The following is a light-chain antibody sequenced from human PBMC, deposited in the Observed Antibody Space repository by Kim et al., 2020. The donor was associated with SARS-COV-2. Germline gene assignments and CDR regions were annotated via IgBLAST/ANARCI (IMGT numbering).Light chain of an antibody. Sequence: PGGTVTLTCGSSTGAVTSGHYPYWFQQKPGQAPRTLIYDTNNRHSWTPARFSGSLLGGKAALTLSGAQAEDEADYYCLLSYSGARVFGGGTQLTVL. J-gene: IGLJ3*02. V-gene: IGLV7-46*01. CDR3: LLSYSGARV. CDR2: DTN. CDR1: TGAVTSGHY.